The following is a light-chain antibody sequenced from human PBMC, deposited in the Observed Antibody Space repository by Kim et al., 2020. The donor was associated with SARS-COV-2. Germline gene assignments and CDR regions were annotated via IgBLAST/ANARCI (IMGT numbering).Light chain of an antibody. J-gene: IGKJ4*01. Sequence: ASVGDRVTISCRASEEVSRSFAWYQQKPGKAPNCLIYDASTLQRGLPSRFSGSGSGTELALTTSSMQHEDLATYYCQQLIYNPLTFGGGTKVDIK. CDR1: EEVSRS. CDR3: QQLIYNPLT. V-gene: IGKV1-9*01. CDR2: DAS.